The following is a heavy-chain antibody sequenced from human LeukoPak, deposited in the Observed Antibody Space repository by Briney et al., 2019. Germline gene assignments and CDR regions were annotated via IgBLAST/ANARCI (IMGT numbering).Heavy chain of an antibody. V-gene: IGHV3-48*01. Sequence: GGSLRLSCAASGFTFSTYSMNWVRLAPGKGLEWVSYISSSTSTIYYADSVKGRFTISRDNAKNSLYLQMNSLRAEDTAVYYCAREHFVGGYYFDYWGQGTLVTVSS. CDR3: AREHFVGGYYFDY. CDR2: ISSSTSTI. J-gene: IGHJ4*02. D-gene: IGHD2-21*01. CDR1: GFTFSTYS.